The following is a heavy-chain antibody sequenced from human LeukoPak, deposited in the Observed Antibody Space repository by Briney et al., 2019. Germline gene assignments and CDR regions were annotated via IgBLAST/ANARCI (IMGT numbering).Heavy chain of an antibody. J-gene: IGHJ6*03. Sequence: PGESLKISCKGSGYSFTSYWIGWVRQMPGKGLEWMGIIYPGDSDTRYSPSFQGQVTISADKSISTAYLQWSSLKASDTAMYYCARQAPVTTSYYYYYYMDVWGKGTTVTVSS. CDR2: IYPGDSDT. CDR1: GYSFTSYW. D-gene: IGHD4-11*01. CDR3: ARQAPVTTSYYYYYYMDV. V-gene: IGHV5-51*01.